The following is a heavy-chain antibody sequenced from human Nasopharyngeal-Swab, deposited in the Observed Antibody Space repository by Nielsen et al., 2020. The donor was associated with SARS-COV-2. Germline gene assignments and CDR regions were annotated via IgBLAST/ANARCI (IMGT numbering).Heavy chain of an antibody. CDR3: TRTLSASYMDV. Sequence: GEFLKISCAASGFTFSRFDMHWVRQVMGKGLEWVSAIGTAGDTYYPRSMKGRFTISRGDAENILYLQMHSLRAEDTAVYYCTRTLSASYMDVWGKGTTVTVSS. CDR2: IGTAGDT. CDR1: GFTFSRFD. J-gene: IGHJ6*03. V-gene: IGHV3-13*01.